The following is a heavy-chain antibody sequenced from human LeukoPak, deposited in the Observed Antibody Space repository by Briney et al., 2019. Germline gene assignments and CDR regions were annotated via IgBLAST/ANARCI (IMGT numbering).Heavy chain of an antibody. J-gene: IGHJ4*02. V-gene: IGHV3-21*01. CDR2: FTSMSRTI. CDR1: GFDFTNYC. D-gene: IGHD6-13*01. Sequence: GGSLRLSCITSGFDFTNYCMTWVRQAPGKGLEWVSSFTSMSRTIYYADSVKGRFTISRDDAKESLYLQMNSLRAEDTAIYYCARQSSGIAATDKIDYWGQGALVTVSS. CDR3: ARQSSGIAATDKIDY.